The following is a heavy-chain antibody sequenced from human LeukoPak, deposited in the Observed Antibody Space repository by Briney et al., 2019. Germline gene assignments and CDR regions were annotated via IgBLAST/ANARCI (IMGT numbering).Heavy chain of an antibody. CDR3: AKDQPRSGWAFDY. Sequence: GGSLRLSCAASGFPFSSNAMSWVRQAPGKGLECVSAISASGGNTYYADSVKGRFTISRDNSKNTLYPQMNSLRAEDTVVYYCAKDQPRSGWAFDYWGQGTLVTVSS. J-gene: IGHJ4*02. D-gene: IGHD6-19*01. CDR2: ISASGGNT. CDR1: GFPFSSNA. V-gene: IGHV3-23*01.